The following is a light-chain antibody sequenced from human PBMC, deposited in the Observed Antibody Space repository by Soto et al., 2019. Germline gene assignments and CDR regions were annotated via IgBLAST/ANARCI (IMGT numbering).Light chain of an antibody. J-gene: IGKJ1*01. CDR1: QSVSASF. CDR3: QQYVASPWT. CDR2: GAS. V-gene: IGKV3-20*01. Sequence: ATLSPRTSQSVSASFLAWYQQKPGQAPRLLIFGASNRAAGVPDRLSGSGSGTDFTLTINRLEPEDLAVYYCQQYVASPWTFGQGTKVEIK.